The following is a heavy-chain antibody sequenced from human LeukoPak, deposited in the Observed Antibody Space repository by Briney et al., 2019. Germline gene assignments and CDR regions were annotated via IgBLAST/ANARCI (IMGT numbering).Heavy chain of an antibody. D-gene: IGHD3-22*01. Sequence: SETLSLTCTVSGGSISAYTWSWIRQPPGKGLEWIGFIYYSGSTNYNPSLQNRITISMDTSKKWFSLNLTSVTAADTAVYYCAREKVVEYYYDRSVHIGFDYWGQGTLVTVSS. CDR2: IYYSGST. V-gene: IGHV4-59*01. CDR1: GGSISAYT. J-gene: IGHJ4*02. CDR3: AREKVVEYYYDRSVHIGFDY.